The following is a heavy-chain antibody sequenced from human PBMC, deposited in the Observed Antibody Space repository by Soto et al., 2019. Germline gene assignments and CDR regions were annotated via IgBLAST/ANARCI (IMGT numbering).Heavy chain of an antibody. J-gene: IGHJ4*02. Sequence: SGPTLVNPTQTLTLTCAFSEVSLSPTSMGVGWIRRPPGKALEWVALIYWDDELRYSPSLKSRVSITKDTSKNQVLLTMTNMDPVDTATYYCARVHGSTYCSGYLDYWGQGTLVTVSS. CDR1: EVSLSPTSMG. V-gene: IGHV2-5*02. CDR2: IYWDDEL. CDR3: ARVHGSTYCSGYLDY. D-gene: IGHD2-15*01.